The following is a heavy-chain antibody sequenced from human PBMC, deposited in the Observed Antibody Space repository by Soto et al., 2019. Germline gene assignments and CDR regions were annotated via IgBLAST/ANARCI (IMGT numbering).Heavy chain of an antibody. D-gene: IGHD2-8*02. CDR1: GGSISSSSYY. Sequence: SETLSLTCTVSGGSISSSSYYWGWIRQPPGKGLEWIGSIYYSGSTYYNPSLKSRVTISVDTSKNQFSLKLSSVTAADTAVYYCAITREGWGISYYYYYMDVWGKGTTVTVSS. CDR3: AITREGWGISYYYYYMDV. V-gene: IGHV4-39*01. J-gene: IGHJ6*03. CDR2: IYYSGST.